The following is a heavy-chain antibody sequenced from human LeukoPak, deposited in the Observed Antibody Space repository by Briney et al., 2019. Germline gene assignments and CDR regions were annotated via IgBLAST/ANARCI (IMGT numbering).Heavy chain of an antibody. D-gene: IGHD3-3*01. V-gene: IGHV4-4*07. CDR3: ARDRPDFWSGYYTLDY. CDR2: IYTSGST. Sequence: PSETLSLTCTVSGGSISSYCWSWIRQPAGKGLEWIGRIYTSGSTNYNPSLKSRVTMSVDTSKNQFSLKLSSVTAADTAVYYCARDRPDFWSGYYTLDYWGQGTLVTVSS. CDR1: GGSISSYC. J-gene: IGHJ4*02.